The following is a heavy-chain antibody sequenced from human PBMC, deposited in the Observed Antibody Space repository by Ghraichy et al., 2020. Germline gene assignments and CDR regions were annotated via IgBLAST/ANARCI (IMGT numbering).Heavy chain of an antibody. D-gene: IGHD1-20*01. Sequence: SETLSLTCTVSGGSISSSNYYWGWIRQPPGEGREWIGTTYYSGSTNYNPTLKSRVTISVDTSRNQLSLKLISGTASDTAVYYCARQGYDSNYFDYWGQGTLVTVCS. CDR3: ARQGYDSNYFDY. CDR1: GGSISSSNYY. V-gene: IGHV4-39*01. CDR2: TYYSGST. J-gene: IGHJ4*02.